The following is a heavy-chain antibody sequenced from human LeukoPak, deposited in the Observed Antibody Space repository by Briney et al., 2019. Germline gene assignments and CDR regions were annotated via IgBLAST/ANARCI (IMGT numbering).Heavy chain of an antibody. CDR3: AREGLSSRWLAY. J-gene: IGHJ4*02. Sequence: SGGSLRLSCAASGFTFSSYAMSWVRQAPGKGLEWVSGISGSGDSTYYADSVKGRFTISRDNSKNTVFLQMNSLRAEDTAVYYCAREGLSSRWLAYWGQGTLVTVSS. D-gene: IGHD6-13*01. CDR1: GFTFSSYA. CDR2: ISGSGDST. V-gene: IGHV3-23*01.